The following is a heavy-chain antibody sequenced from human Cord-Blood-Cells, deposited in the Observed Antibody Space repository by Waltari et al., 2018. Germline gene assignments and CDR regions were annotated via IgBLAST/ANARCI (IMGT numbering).Heavy chain of an antibody. CDR3: ARVHGTYYYYMDV. CDR2: INHSGST. D-gene: IGHD1-1*01. CDR1: GGSFSGYY. V-gene: IGHV4-34*01. J-gene: IGHJ6*03. Sequence: QVQLQQWGAGLLKPSETLSLTCAVYGGSFSGYYWSWIRQPPGKGLEWIGEINHSGSTNYNPSLKSRVTISVDMSKNQFSLKLSSVTAADTAVYYCARVHGTYYYYMDVWGKGTTVTVSS.